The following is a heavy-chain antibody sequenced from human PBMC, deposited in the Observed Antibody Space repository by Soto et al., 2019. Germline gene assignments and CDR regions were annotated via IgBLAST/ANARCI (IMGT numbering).Heavy chain of an antibody. Sequence: GGSLRLSCVVSGFTFSYFGMHWVRQSPGEGLAWVASISKDGLDRYYSESVKGRFTISRDDSKNTVFLQMNSLKVEDTAAYFCASPREGQWLVFDHWGQRTLVTVSS. J-gene: IGHJ4*02. CDR1: GFTFSYFG. D-gene: IGHD6-19*01. CDR2: ISKDGLDR. V-gene: IGHV3-30*19. CDR3: ASPREGQWLVFDH.